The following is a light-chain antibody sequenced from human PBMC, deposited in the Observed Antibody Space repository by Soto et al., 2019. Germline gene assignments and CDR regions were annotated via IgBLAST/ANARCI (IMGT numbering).Light chain of an antibody. J-gene: IGKJ1*01. V-gene: IGKV3-20*01. CDR2: AAS. CDR3: QQYGSSPRT. CDR1: QSVSSSY. Sequence: EIELTQSPGTLSLSPGERATISCRASQSVSSSYFAWYQQKPGEAPRLLIYAASSRATGIPDRFSGSGSGTEFTLTISRLQPEDFAAYYCQQYGSSPRTFGQGTKVEIK.